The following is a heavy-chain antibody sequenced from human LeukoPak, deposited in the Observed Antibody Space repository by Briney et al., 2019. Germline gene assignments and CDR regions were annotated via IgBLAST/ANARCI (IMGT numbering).Heavy chain of an antibody. J-gene: IGHJ5*02. D-gene: IGHD5-18*01. CDR2: IYYSGST. CDR1: GGSISSYY. V-gene: IGHV4-59*01. Sequence: SETLSLTXTVSGGSISSYYWSWLRQPPGKGLEWMGYIYYSGSTNYNPSLKSRVTISVDTSKNQFSLKLSSVTAADTAVYYCARVVDTAMGDWFDPWGQGTLVTVSS. CDR3: ARVVDTAMGDWFDP.